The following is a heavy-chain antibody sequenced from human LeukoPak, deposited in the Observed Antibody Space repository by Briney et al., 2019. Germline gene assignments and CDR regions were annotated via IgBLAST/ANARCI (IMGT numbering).Heavy chain of an antibody. J-gene: IGHJ6*03. Sequence: SQTLSLTCAISGDSVSSNSAAWNWFRQSPSRGLEWLGRTYYRSKWYNDYAVSVKSRITINPDTSKNQFSLQLNSVTPEDTAVYYCARSFRSSSGYYYHYYMDVWGKGTTVTVSS. CDR1: GDSVSSNSAA. D-gene: IGHD6-13*01. CDR2: TYYRSKWYN. V-gene: IGHV6-1*01. CDR3: ARSFRSSSGYYYHYYMDV.